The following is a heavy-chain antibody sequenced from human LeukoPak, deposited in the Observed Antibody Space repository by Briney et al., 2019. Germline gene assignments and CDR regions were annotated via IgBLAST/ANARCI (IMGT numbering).Heavy chain of an antibody. Sequence: SETLSLTCTVSGGSISSYYWSWIRQPAGKGLEWIGRIYTSGSTNYNPSLKSRVTMSVDTSKNQFSLKLSSVTAADTAVYYCARRGLRYYYDSYYFDYWGQGTLVTVSS. CDR1: GGSISSYY. V-gene: IGHV4-4*07. J-gene: IGHJ4*02. CDR2: IYTSGST. CDR3: ARRGLRYYYDSYYFDY. D-gene: IGHD3-22*01.